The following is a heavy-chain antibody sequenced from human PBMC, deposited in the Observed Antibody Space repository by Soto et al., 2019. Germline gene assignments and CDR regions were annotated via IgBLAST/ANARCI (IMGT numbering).Heavy chain of an antibody. Sequence: GSLRLSCAASGFTFSSYAVSWVRQAPGKGLEWVSATSGSGGSTYYADSVKGRFTISRDNSKNTLYLQMNSLRAEDTAVYYCAKDLNSSGWYGPPTFDYWGQGTLVTVSS. CDR2: TSGSGGST. J-gene: IGHJ4*02. V-gene: IGHV3-23*01. CDR1: GFTFSSYA. D-gene: IGHD6-19*01. CDR3: AKDLNSSGWYGPPTFDY.